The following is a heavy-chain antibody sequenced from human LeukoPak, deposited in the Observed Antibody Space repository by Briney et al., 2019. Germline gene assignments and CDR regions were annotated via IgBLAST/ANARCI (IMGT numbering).Heavy chain of an antibody. CDR3: ARARPWGPSDY. V-gene: IGHV4-34*01. CDR1: GGSFSGYY. Sequence: SETLSLTCAVYGGSFSGYYWSWIRQPPGKGLEWIGEINHSGSTNYNPSLKSRVTISVDTSKNQFSLNESSVPAGDTPVYYCARARPWGPSDYWGQGTLVTVSS. J-gene: IGHJ4*02. CDR2: INHSGST. D-gene: IGHD7-27*01.